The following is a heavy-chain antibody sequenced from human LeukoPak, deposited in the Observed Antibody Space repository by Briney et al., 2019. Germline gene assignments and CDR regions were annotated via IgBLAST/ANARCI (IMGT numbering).Heavy chain of an antibody. V-gene: IGHV3-23*01. Sequence: GGSLRLSCAASGFTFSSYCMSWVRQAPGKGLEWVSGISGSGGSTNYADSVKGRFTISRDNSKNTLYLQMNRLRVEDTAVYYCAKDSGSGWYQYGMDVWGQGTTVTVSS. D-gene: IGHD6-19*01. CDR2: ISGSGGST. J-gene: IGHJ6*02. CDR1: GFTFSSYC. CDR3: AKDSGSGWYQYGMDV.